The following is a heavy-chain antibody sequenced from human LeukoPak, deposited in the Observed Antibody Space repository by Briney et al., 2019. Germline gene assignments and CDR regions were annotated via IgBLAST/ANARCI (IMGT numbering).Heavy chain of an antibody. CDR2: INHSGST. V-gene: IGHV4-34*01. Sequence: SETLSLTCAIYGGSFSGYYWSWLRQPPGKGLEWIGEINHSGSTNYNPSLKSRVTISVDTSKNQFSLKLSSVTAADTAVYYCARDSIAAAGTGYYYYYGMDVWGQGTTVTVSS. J-gene: IGHJ6*02. CDR1: GGSFSGYY. CDR3: ARDSIAAAGTGYYYYYGMDV. D-gene: IGHD6-13*01.